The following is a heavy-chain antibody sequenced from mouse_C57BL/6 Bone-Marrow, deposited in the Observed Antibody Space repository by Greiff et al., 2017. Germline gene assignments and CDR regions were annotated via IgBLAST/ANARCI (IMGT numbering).Heavy chain of an antibody. CDR1: GYTFTEYT. D-gene: IGHD2-3*01. J-gene: IGHJ3*01. CDR3: ARHERGYDGGFFFAY. Sequence: QVQLQQSGAELVKPGASVKLSCKASGYTFTEYTIHWVKQRSGQGLEWIGWFYPGSGSIKYNEKFKDKATLTADKSSSPVYMELSRLTSEDSEVYFCARHERGYDGGFFFAYWGQGTLVTVSA. CDR2: FYPGSGSI. V-gene: IGHV1-62-2*01.